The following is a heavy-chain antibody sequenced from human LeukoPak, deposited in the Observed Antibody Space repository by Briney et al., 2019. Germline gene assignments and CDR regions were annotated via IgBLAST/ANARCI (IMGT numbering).Heavy chain of an antibody. CDR1: GFTFGDYA. CDR2: IRSKAYGGTT. Sequence: GRSLRLSCTASGFTFGDYAMSWFRQAPGKGLEWVGFIRSKAYGGTTEYAASVKRRFTISRDDSKSIAYLHMHSLKTEDTAVYYCTRDDYVWGSYRGHFDYWGQGTLVTVSS. D-gene: IGHD3-16*02. CDR3: TRDDYVWGSYRGHFDY. V-gene: IGHV3-49*03. J-gene: IGHJ4*02.